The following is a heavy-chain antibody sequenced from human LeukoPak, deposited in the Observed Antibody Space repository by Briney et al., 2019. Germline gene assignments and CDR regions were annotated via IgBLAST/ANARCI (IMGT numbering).Heavy chain of an antibody. J-gene: IGHJ4*02. CDR2: IKQDGSEK. CDR1: GFSFSTYW. Sequence: GGSLRLSCAASGFSFSTYWMSWVRQAPGKGLEWVANIKQDGSEKYYVDSVKGRFTISRDNAKNSLYLQMNSLRAEDTAVYYCARDHSSSWYGSWLFWGQGTLVTVSS. CDR3: ARDHSSSWYGSWLF. D-gene: IGHD6-13*01. V-gene: IGHV3-7*04.